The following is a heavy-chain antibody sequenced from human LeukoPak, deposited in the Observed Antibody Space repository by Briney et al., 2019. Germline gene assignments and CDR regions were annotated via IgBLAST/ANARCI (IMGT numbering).Heavy chain of an antibody. J-gene: IGHJ3*02. Sequence: GASVKVSCKASGYTFTIYDINWVRQATGQGLECMGWMNPNSGNTGYTQKLQGRVTITRNTSISTAYMELSSLRSEDTAVYYCAREYTYYDYVWGSYRPDAFDIWGQGTMVTVSS. CDR1: GYTFTIYD. CDR2: MNPNSGNT. D-gene: IGHD3-16*02. CDR3: AREYTYYDYVWGSYRPDAFDI. V-gene: IGHV1-8*03.